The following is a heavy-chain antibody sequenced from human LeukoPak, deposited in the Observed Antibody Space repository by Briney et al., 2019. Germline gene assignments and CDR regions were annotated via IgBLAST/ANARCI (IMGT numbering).Heavy chain of an antibody. CDR1: GFTFSSYS. V-gene: IGHV3-48*04. Sequence: PGGSLRLSCAASGFTFSSYSMNWVRQAPGKGLEWVSYISSSSSTIYYADSVKGRFTISRDNAKNSLYLQMNSLRAEDTAVYYCAREGINWNVGPFDAFDIWGQGTMVTVSS. D-gene: IGHD1-20*01. J-gene: IGHJ3*02. CDR3: AREGINWNVGPFDAFDI. CDR2: ISSSSSTI.